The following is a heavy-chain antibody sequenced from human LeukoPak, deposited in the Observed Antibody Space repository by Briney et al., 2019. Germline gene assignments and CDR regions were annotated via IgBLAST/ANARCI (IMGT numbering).Heavy chain of an antibody. J-gene: IGHJ5*02. CDR3: ARDLRQQLGFDP. Sequence: SETLSLTCTVSGGSISSGGYYWSWIRQHPGKGLEWIGYIYYSGSTNYNPSLKSRVTISVDTSKNQFSLKLSSVTAADTAVYYCARDLRQQLGFDPWGQGTLVTVSS. D-gene: IGHD6-13*01. V-gene: IGHV4-61*08. CDR1: GGSISSGGYY. CDR2: IYYSGST.